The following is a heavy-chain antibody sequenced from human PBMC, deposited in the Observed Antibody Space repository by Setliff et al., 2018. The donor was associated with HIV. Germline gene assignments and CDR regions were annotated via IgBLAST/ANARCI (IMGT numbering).Heavy chain of an antibody. CDR2: INTVNGYT. J-gene: IGHJ4*02. Sequence: GASVKVSCKASGYTFTTYVMHWVRQAPGQRLEWMGWINTVNGYTKYSQNFQGRVTITRDTFASTAYMDLGSLRSEDTAVYYCARQSIRGFSYGYDYWGQGTLVTVSS. CDR3: ARQSIRGFSYGYDY. V-gene: IGHV1-3*04. D-gene: IGHD5-18*01. CDR1: GYTFTTYV.